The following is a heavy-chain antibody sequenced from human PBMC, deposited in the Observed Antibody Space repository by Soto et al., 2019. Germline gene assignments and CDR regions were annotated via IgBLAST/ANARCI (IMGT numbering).Heavy chain of an antibody. CDR3: ARTDRDFYGLDV. Sequence: EVQLVESGGGLVQPGGSLRLSCEASGFTFRNYDMHWVRQGTGKGLEWVSGISAAGDPDYADSVEGRFTISSENAQNSFFLQMNSRRVGDKAVYYCARTDRDFYGLDVWGQGTTVIVSS. V-gene: IGHV3-13*05. CDR1: GFTFRNYD. J-gene: IGHJ6*02. CDR2: ISAAGDP.